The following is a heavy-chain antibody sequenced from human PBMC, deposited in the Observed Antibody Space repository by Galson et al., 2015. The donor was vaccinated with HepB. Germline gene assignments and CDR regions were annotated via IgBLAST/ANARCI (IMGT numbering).Heavy chain of an antibody. CDR3: AQPRVKVDY. J-gene: IGHJ4*02. Sequence: SLRLSCAASGFTFGTYAMSWVRQAPGKGLEWVSGISGGGSSTYYADSVKGRFTTSRDNSKNTLYLQMNSLRAEDTAVYYCAQPRVKVDYWGQGTLVTVSS. D-gene: IGHD3-3*01. CDR2: ISGGGSST. V-gene: IGHV3-23*01. CDR1: GFTFGTYA.